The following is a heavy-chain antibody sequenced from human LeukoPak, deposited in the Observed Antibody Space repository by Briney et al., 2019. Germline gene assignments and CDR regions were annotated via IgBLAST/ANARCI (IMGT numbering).Heavy chain of an antibody. J-gene: IGHJ6*03. CDR2: ISAYNGNT. D-gene: IGHD3-10*01. CDR3: ARDQCKRMGSGSYCGYDMDV. Sequence: EASVKVSCKASGYTFTSYGISWVRQAPGQGLEWMGWISAYNGNTNYAQKLQGRVTMTTDTSTSTAYMELRSLRSDDTAVYYCARDQCKRMGSGSYCGYDMDVWGKGTTVTVSS. CDR1: GYTFTSYG. V-gene: IGHV1-18*01.